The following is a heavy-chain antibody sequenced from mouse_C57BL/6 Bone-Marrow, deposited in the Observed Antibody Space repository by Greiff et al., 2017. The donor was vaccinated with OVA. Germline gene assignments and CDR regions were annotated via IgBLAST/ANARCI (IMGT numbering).Heavy chain of an antibody. CDR2: IRSKSNNYAT. Sequence: DVQLVESGGGLVQPKGSLKLSCAASGFSFNTYAMNWVRQAPGKGLEWVARIRSKSNNYATYYADSVKDRFTISRDDSESMLYLQMNNLKTEDTAMYYCVRPLGVATYPKDFDVWGTGTTVTVSS. D-gene: IGHD1-1*01. CDR3: VRPLGVATYPKDFDV. J-gene: IGHJ1*03. CDR1: GFSFNTYA. V-gene: IGHV10-1*01.